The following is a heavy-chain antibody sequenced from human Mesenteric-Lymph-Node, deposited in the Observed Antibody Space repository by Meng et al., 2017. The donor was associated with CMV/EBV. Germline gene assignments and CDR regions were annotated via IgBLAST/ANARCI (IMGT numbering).Heavy chain of an antibody. V-gene: IGHV4-39*07. CDR3: ARGKRQLWFLWYGMDV. Sequence: SETLSLTCAVSGGSISSSSYYWGWIRQPPGKGLEWIGSIYYSGSTYYNPSLKSRVTISVDTSKNQFSLKLSSVTAADTAVYYCARGKRQLWFLWYGMDVWGQGTTVTVSS. CDR2: IYYSGST. D-gene: IGHD5-18*01. J-gene: IGHJ6*02. CDR1: GGSISSSSYY.